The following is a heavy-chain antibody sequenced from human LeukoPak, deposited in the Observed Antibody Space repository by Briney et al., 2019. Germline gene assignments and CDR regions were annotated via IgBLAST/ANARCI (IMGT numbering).Heavy chain of an antibody. CDR3: AKKRFLEWLTDY. V-gene: IGHV3-23*03. D-gene: IGHD3-3*01. Sequence: GFLRLSCAASGFTFSSYAMSWVRQAPGKGLEWVSIIYSGGNTYYADSVKGRFTVSRDNSKNTLYLQMNSLRAEDTAVYYCAKKRFLEWLTDYWGQGTLVTVSS. CDR2: IIYSGGNT. J-gene: IGHJ4*02. CDR1: GFTFSSYA.